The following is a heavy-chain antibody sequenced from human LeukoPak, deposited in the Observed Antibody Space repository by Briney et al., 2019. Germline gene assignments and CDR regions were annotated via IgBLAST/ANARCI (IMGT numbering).Heavy chain of an antibody. V-gene: IGHV7-4-1*02. D-gene: IGHD7-27*01. CDR3: ARGTSEAGDYLFYYYYYYMDV. Sequence: ASVKVSCKASGYTFTSYAMNWVRQAPGQGLEWMGWINTNTGNPTYAQGFTGRFVFSLDTSVSTAYLQISSLKAEDTAVYYCARGTSEAGDYLFYYYYYYMDVWGKGITVTVSS. CDR2: INTNTGNP. J-gene: IGHJ6*03. CDR1: GYTFTSYA.